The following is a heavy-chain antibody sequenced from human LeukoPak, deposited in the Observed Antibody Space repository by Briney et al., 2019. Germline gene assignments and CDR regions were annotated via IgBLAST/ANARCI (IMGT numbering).Heavy chain of an antibody. CDR3: ARVTLTSANFDY. CDR2: ISTDASST. Sequence: GGSLRLSCAGSGFTFSSYWMHWVRQAPGKGLVWVSRISTDASSTTYADSVKGRFTISRDNANDSLYLQVNGLRAEDTAVYYCARVTLTSANFDYWGQGTLVTVSS. V-gene: IGHV3-74*01. J-gene: IGHJ4*02. CDR1: GFTFSSYW.